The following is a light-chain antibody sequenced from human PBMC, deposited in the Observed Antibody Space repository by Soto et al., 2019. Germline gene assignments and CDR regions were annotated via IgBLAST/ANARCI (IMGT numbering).Light chain of an antibody. CDR1: QSVSSNY. Sequence: EIVLTQSPGTLSLSPGEIATLSCRASQSVSSNYLAWYQQKPGQAPRLLIYGASSRATGIPDRFSGSGSGTEFTLTISRLEPEDFATYYCQQSYRTPHTFGQGTKLETK. CDR3: QQSYRTPHT. J-gene: IGKJ2*01. CDR2: GAS. V-gene: IGKV3-20*01.